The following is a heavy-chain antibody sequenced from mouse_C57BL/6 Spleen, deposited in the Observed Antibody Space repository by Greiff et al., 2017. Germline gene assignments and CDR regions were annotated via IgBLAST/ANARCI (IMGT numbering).Heavy chain of an antibody. CDR2: IRSKSNNYAT. V-gene: IGHV10-1*01. CDR3: VRHDGAMDY. J-gene: IGHJ4*01. CDR1: GFSFNTYA. Sequence: EVQVVESGGGLVQPKGSLKLSCAASGFSFNTYAMNWVRQAPGKGLEWVARIRSKSNNYATYYADSVKDRFTISRDDSESMLYLQMHNLKTEDTAIYYCVRHDGAMDYWGQGTSVTVSS.